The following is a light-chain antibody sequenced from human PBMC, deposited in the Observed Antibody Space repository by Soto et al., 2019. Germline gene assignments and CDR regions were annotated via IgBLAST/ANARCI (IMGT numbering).Light chain of an antibody. CDR2: EVR. V-gene: IGLV2-14*01. CDR1: NTDVGGYNY. Sequence: QPALTKPAYVSGSPGQSITVSCNGTNTDVGGYNYVSWYQHRPGKAPRLMIYEVRNRLSGVSNRFSGSKSGNTASLTISGLQSEDEADYYCTSYTPTGALVFGSGTKV. CDR3: TSYTPTGALV. J-gene: IGLJ6*01.